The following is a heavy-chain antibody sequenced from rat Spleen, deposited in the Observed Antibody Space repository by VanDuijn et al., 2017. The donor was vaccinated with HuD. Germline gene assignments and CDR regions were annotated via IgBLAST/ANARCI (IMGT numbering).Heavy chain of an antibody. Sequence: EVQLVETGGGLVQPGKSLKLSCVASGFTFSSYWMYWIRQAPGKGLEWVATISSDGGRNFYRDSVKGRFTISRDNAKSSLYLQMDSLRSEDTASYYCARHGYTRYYFDYWGQGVMVTVSS. D-gene: IGHD1-9*01. CDR3: ARHGYTRYYFDY. CDR2: ISSDGGRN. V-gene: IGHV5-58*01. J-gene: IGHJ2*01. CDR1: GFTFSSYW.